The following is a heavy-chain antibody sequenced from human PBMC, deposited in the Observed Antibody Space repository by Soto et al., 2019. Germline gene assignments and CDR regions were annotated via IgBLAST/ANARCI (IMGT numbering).Heavy chain of an antibody. CDR2: INPNSGNT. D-gene: IGHD6-13*01. Sequence: GASVKVSCKASGYTFTGYYMHWVRQAPGQGLEWMGWINPNSGNTNYAQKRQGRVTMNTDTSKSTAYMELRSLRSDETAVYYCVAAYDGAAPYLDYWGQGTLVTVSS. CDR3: VAAYDGAAPYLDY. V-gene: IGHV1-2*02. J-gene: IGHJ4*02. CDR1: GYTFTGYY.